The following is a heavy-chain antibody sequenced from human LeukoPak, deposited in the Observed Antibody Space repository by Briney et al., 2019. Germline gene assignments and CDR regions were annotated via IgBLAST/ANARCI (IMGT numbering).Heavy chain of an antibody. J-gene: IGHJ6*02. CDR2: IYYSGST. CDR1: GGSISSYY. Sequence: SETLSLTCTVFGGSISSYYWSWIRQPPGKGLEWIGYIYYSGSTNYNPSLKSRVTISVDTSKNQFSLKLSSVTAADTAVYYCARHASEGGPAAAGYYYYGMDVWGQGTTVTVSS. V-gene: IGHV4-59*08. D-gene: IGHD6-13*01. CDR3: ARHASEGGPAAAGYYYYGMDV.